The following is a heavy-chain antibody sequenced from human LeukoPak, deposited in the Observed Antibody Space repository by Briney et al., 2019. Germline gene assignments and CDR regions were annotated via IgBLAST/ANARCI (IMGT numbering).Heavy chain of an antibody. CDR2: IYHSGST. CDR3: AREVGQINY. V-gene: IGHV4-38-2*02. CDR1: GYSISSGYY. Sequence: SETLSLTCTVSGYSISSGYYWGWIRQPPGKGLEWIGSIYHSGSTYYNPSLKSRVTISVDTSKNQFSLKLSSVTAADTAVYYCAREVGQINYWGQETLVTVSS. J-gene: IGHJ4*02.